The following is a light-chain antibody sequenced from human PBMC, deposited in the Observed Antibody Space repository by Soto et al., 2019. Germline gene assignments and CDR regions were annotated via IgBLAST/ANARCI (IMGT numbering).Light chain of an antibody. CDR2: DVN. CDR1: SSDVGAYIF. J-gene: IGLJ1*01. CDR3: VSFAGGTYV. Sequence: QSVLTQPPSASGSPGQSVTISCTGTSSDVGAYIFVSWHQQHPGKAPKLMVYDVNRRPPGVPDRFFGSKSGNTASLTVSGLQAEDEADYYCVSFAGGTYVFGTGTKVTVL. V-gene: IGLV2-8*01.